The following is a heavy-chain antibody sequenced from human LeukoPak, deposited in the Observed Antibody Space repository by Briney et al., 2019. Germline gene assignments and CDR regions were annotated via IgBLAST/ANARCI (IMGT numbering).Heavy chain of an antibody. J-gene: IGHJ3*02. V-gene: IGHV3-7*01. D-gene: IGHD5-18*01. CDR1: GFSFSTYW. CDR2: IRQDGSEK. Sequence: GGSLRLSCETSGFSFSTYWMSWVRQPPGKGLEWVANIRQDGSEKYYVDSVKGRFTISRDIAKQSVFLQMNSPRAEDTAVYYCARVVDTAMVDAFDIWGQGTMVTVSS. CDR3: ARVVDTAMVDAFDI.